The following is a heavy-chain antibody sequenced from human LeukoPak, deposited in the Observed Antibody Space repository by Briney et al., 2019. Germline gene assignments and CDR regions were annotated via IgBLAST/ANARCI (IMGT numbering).Heavy chain of an antibody. CDR1: GFTVSSNY. CDR3: AREQSEYSSSSGGYYYGMDV. V-gene: IGHV3-53*01. J-gene: IGHJ6*02. CDR2: IYSGGST. Sequence: PGGSLRLSCAASGFTVSSNYMSWVRQAPGKGLEWVSVIYSGGSTYYADSVKGRFTISRDNSKNTLYLQMNSLRAEDTGVYYCAREQSEYSSSSGGYYYGMDVWGQGTTVTVSS. D-gene: IGHD6-6*01.